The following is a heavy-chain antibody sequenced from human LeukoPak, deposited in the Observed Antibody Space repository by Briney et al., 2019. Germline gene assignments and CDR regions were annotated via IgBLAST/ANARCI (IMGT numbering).Heavy chain of an antibody. D-gene: IGHD2-21*01. V-gene: IGHV1-3*04. CDR3: ARRLGRSFGY. CDR1: GYTFINHA. Sequence: RASVKVSCKASGYTFINHAIHWVRQAPGQRLEWMGWINIGNGNTKYSQNFQGRITITRDTSATTAYMDLSSLRSEDTAMYYCARRLGRSFGYWGQGTLVTVSS. CDR2: INIGNGNT. J-gene: IGHJ4*02.